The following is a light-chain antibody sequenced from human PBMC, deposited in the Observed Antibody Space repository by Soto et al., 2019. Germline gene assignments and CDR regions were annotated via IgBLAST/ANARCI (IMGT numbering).Light chain of an antibody. CDR2: KAS. V-gene: IGKV1-5*03. Sequence: DIQMTQSPSTLSGSVGDRVTITCRASQTTSSWLAWYQQKPGKAPKLLIYKASSLESGVPSRFSGSGSGTDFTLTISSLHPEDFAVYFCQQFKNYPITFGQGTRLEIK. CDR3: QQFKNYPIT. CDR1: QTTSSW. J-gene: IGKJ5*01.